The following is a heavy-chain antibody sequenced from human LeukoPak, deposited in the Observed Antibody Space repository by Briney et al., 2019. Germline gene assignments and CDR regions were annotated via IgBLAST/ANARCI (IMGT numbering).Heavy chain of an antibody. V-gene: IGHV5-51*01. CDR1: GYSFTSYW. CDR2: IYPGDSDT. CDR3: ARQGQDYYDSSGYYLSWYFDL. Sequence: GESLKISCKGSGYSFTSYWIGWVRQVPGKGLEWMGIIYPGDSDTRYSPSFQGQVTISADKSISTAYLQWSSLKASDTAMYYCARQGQDYYDSSGYYLSWYFDLWGRGTLVTVSS. J-gene: IGHJ2*01. D-gene: IGHD3-22*01.